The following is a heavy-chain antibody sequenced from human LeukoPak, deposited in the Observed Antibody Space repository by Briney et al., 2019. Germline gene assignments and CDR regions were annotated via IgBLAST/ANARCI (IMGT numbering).Heavy chain of an antibody. Sequence: PSETLSLTCTVSGGSISSSSYYWGWIRQPPGKGLEWIGSIYYSGSTYYNPSLKSRVTISVDTSKNQFSLKLSSVTAADTAVYYCARQPDTAIVPFDYWGQGTLVTVSS. CDR1: GGSISSSSYY. D-gene: IGHD5-18*01. CDR2: IYYSGST. CDR3: ARQPDTAIVPFDY. V-gene: IGHV4-39*01. J-gene: IGHJ4*02.